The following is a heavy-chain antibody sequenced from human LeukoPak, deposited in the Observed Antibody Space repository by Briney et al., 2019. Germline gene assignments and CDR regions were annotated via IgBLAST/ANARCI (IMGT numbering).Heavy chain of an antibody. D-gene: IGHD3-3*02. CDR3: ATIRAPVWWFDP. J-gene: IGHJ5*02. CDR2: FDPEDGET. V-gene: IGHV1-24*01. CDR1: GYTLTELS. Sequence: ASVKVSCKVSGYTLTELSMHWVRQAPGKGLEWMGGFDPEDGETIYAQKFQGRVTITEDTSTDTAYMELSSLRSEDTAVYYCATIRAPVWWFDPWGQGALVTVSS.